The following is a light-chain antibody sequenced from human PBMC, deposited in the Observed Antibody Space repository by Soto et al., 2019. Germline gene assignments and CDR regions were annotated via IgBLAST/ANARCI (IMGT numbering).Light chain of an antibody. CDR3: CSAANRRYAVV. J-gene: IGLJ2*01. CDR1: SSEVGNYNL. V-gene: IGLV2-23*02. CDR2: EVT. Sequence: QSALTQPASVSGSPGQSITISCTGTSSEVGNYNLVSWYQHHPGTAPKLMVYEVTKRPSGVSSRFSGSKSGNTASLTISGLLAEDEAEYYCCSAANRRYAVVFGGGTKVTVL.